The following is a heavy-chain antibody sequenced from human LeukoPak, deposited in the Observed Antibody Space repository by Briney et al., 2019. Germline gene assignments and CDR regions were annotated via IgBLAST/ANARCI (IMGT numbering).Heavy chain of an antibody. Sequence: GGSLRLSCAASGFTFSSYWMDWGRQAPGKGLEWVANIKLDGSERYYVDSVKGRFTISRDNAKNSLYLQMNSLRVEDTAVYYCARDKYGAYFDSWGQGTLVTVSS. D-gene: IGHD4-17*01. J-gene: IGHJ4*02. CDR2: IKLDGSER. CDR1: GFTFSSYW. V-gene: IGHV3-7*04. CDR3: ARDKYGAYFDS.